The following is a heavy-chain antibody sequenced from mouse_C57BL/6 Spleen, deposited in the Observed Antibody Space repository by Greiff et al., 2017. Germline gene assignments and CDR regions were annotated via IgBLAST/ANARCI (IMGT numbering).Heavy chain of an antibody. CDR1: GYAFTNYL. D-gene: IGHD1-3*01. V-gene: IGHV1-54*01. J-gene: IGHJ2*01. CDR2: INPGSGGT. Sequence: VQLQQSGAELVRPGTSVKVSCKASGYAFTNYLIEWVKQRPGQGLEWIGVINPGSGGTNYNEKFKGKATLTADKSSSTASMQHSSLTSEDAAGYLCAKGKDKGFDYWGQGNALTVYS. CDR3: AKGKDKGFDY.